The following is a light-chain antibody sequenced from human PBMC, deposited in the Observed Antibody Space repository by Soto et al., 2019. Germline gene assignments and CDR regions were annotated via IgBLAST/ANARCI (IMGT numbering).Light chain of an antibody. CDR1: QSISKW. V-gene: IGKV1-5*03. CDR2: KAS. CDR3: QHYNSYSEA. J-gene: IGKJ1*01. Sequence: DIQMTQSHCTLAASGGDTVTVTCRASQSISKWVAWYQQKPGKAPKLLIYKASTLKSGVPSRFSGSGSGTEFTLTISSLQPDDFATYYCQHYNSYSEAFGQGTKVDIK.